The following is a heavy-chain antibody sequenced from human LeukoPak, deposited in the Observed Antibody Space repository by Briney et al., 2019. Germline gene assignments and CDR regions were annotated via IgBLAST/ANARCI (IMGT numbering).Heavy chain of an antibody. V-gene: IGHV4-39*07. Sequence: PSETLSLTCTVSGGSIRSSYYYWGWIRQPPGKGLEWIGEINHSGSTNYNPSLKSRVTISVDTSKNQFSLKLSSVTAADTAVYSCARSNRGIVVVPAAPPGGYYYGMDVWGQGTTVTVSS. J-gene: IGHJ6*02. D-gene: IGHD2-2*01. CDR1: GGSIRSSYYY. CDR2: INHSGST. CDR3: ARSNRGIVVVPAAPPGGYYYGMDV.